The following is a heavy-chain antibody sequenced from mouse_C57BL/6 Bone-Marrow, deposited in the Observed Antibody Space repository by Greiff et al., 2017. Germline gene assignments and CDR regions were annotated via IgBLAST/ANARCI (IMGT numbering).Heavy chain of an antibody. D-gene: IGHD4-1*01. V-gene: IGHV7-3*01. J-gene: IGHJ2*01. CDR1: GFTFTDYY. CDR3: ARYRTGFDY. CDR2: IRNKANGYTT. Sequence: EVKLMESGGGLVQPGGSLSLSCAASGFTFTDYYMSWVRQPPGKALEWLGFIRNKANGYTTEYSASVKGRFTISRDNSQSILYLQMNALRPEDSATYYCARYRTGFDYWGQGTTLTVSS.